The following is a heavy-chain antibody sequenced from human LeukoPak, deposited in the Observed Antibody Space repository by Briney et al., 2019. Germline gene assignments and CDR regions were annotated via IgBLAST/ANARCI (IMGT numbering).Heavy chain of an antibody. J-gene: IGHJ5*01. CDR2: FDPEDGET. CDR3: ATGICSSTSCYPNWFDP. Sequence: ASVKVSCKVSGYTLTELSMHWVRQAPGKGREWMGGFDPEDGETIYAQKFQGRVTMTEDTSTDTAYMELSSLRSEDTAVYYCATGICSSTSCYPNWFDPWGQGTLVTVSS. V-gene: IGHV1-24*01. D-gene: IGHD2-2*01. CDR1: GYTLTELS.